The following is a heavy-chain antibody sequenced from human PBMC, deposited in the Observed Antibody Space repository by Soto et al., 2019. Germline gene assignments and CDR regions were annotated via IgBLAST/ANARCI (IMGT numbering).Heavy chain of an antibody. CDR3: ARGYTSGWTFDF. J-gene: IGHJ4*02. Sequence: QVQLVQSGAEVKQPGASASVSCKASGYNFTTYLVHWLRQAPGQGPEWMGWINCGSGNTVYSQKFQGRVTFTRDTSARTAYMDLNSLTSGDTAVYYCARGYTSGWTFDFWGRGTLVTVSS. D-gene: IGHD6-19*01. CDR2: INCGSGNT. CDR1: GYNFTTYL. V-gene: IGHV1-3*01.